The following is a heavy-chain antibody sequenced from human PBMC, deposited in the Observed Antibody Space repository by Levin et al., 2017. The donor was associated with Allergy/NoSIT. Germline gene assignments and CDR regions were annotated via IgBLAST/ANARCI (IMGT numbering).Heavy chain of an antibody. V-gene: IGHV4-30-2*01. D-gene: IGHD5-18*01. J-gene: IGHJ4*02. CDR2: IYLSGST. CDR1: GGSISSGGYS. CDR3: GRVAGYSYGYYFDY. Sequence: PSETLSLTCAVSGGSISSGGYSWSWIRQPPGKGLEWIGNIYLSGSTNDHPSLKSRVTMSVDRSKNQFSLKLSYVTAADTAVDYGGRVAGYSYGYYFDYWGPGTLVTVSS.